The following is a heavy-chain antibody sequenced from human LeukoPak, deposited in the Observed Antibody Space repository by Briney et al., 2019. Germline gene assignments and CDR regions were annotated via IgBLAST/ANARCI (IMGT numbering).Heavy chain of an antibody. Sequence: GGSLRLSCAASGFTFSSYWMSWVRQAPGKGLEWVANIKQDGSEKYYVDSVKGRFTISRDNAKNSLYLQMNSLRAEDTALYYCAKDSTTKWFGRDVWYFDYWGQGTLVTVSS. CDR3: AKDSTTKWFGRDVWYFDY. J-gene: IGHJ4*02. V-gene: IGHV3-7*03. CDR1: GFTFSSYW. CDR2: IKQDGSEK. D-gene: IGHD3-10*01.